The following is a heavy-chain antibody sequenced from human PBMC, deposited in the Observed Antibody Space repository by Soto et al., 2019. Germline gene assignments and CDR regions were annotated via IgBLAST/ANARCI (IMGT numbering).Heavy chain of an antibody. CDR1: GGSIRSYY. CDR3: ARDLWGYCGTDCYPLDV. J-gene: IGHJ6*02. CDR2: LYNSGST. Sequence: SETLSITCTVSGGSIRSYYWSWIRQAPGKGLEWIGYLYNSGSTVYNPSLKSRVTISVDTSKNQFSLKLNSVTAADTAVYYCARDLWGYCGTDCYPLDVWGQGTTVTVSS. D-gene: IGHD2-21*02. V-gene: IGHV4-59*01.